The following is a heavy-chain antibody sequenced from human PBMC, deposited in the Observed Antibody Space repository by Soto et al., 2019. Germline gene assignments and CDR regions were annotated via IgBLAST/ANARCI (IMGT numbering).Heavy chain of an antibody. CDR3: ARGRGYSYGLDP. J-gene: IGHJ5*02. V-gene: IGHV4-30-4*07. CDR1: GGSISSGGYS. D-gene: IGHD5-18*01. Sequence: SETLSLTCAVSGGSISSGGYSWSWIRQPPGKGLEWIGSIYYSGTTSYSPSLKSRVAISLDTSKNQFSLSLSSVTAADTAVYYCARGRGYSYGLDPWGQGTLVTVSS. CDR2: IYYSGTT.